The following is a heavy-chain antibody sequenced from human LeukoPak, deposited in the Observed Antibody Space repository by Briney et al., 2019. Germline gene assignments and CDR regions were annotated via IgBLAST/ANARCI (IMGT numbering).Heavy chain of an antibody. CDR3: ARGPPNWGYDY. V-gene: IGHV1-8*01. J-gene: IGHJ4*02. CDR2: MSPNSGDT. D-gene: IGHD7-27*01. Sequence: ASVKVSCKASGYTFTIYDFNWVRQATGQRPEWMGWMSPNSGDTGYAQKFQDRVTMTRNTSISTAYMELSSLRSDDTAVYYCARGPPNWGYDYWGPGTLVTVSS. CDR1: GYTFTIYD.